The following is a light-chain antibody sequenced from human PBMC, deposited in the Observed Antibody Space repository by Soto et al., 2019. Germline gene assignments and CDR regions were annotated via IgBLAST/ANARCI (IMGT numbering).Light chain of an antibody. V-gene: IGKV1-5*01. CDR1: QSIDTA. CDR2: AAS. J-gene: IGKJ2*01. CDR3: QQYYSFPPT. Sequence: DIQMTQSPSTLSASVGDRVTITCRASQSIDTALAWYQQKPGKAPNLLIYAASTLQSGVPSRFSGSGSGTDVTLTISCLQSEDFATYYCQQYYSFPPTFGQGTKLEIK.